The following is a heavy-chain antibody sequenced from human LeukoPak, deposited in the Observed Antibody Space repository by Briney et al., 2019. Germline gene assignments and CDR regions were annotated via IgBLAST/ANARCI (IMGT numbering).Heavy chain of an antibody. CDR2: IYYSGST. Sequence: SETLSLTCTVSGGSISSSSYYWGWIRQPPGKGLEWIGSIYYSGSTYYNPSLKSRVTISVDTSKNQFSLKLSSVTAADTAVYYCARGDYSSGWYSWFDPWGQGTLVTVSS. V-gene: IGHV4-39*07. J-gene: IGHJ5*02. CDR1: GGSISSSSYY. CDR3: ARGDYSSGWYSWFDP. D-gene: IGHD6-19*01.